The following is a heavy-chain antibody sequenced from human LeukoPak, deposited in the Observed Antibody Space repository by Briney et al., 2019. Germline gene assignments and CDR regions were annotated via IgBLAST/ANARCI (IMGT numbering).Heavy chain of an antibody. CDR1: GYTLTDYY. CDR3: ARSRIQLWIDF. Sequence: ASVTVSCKASGYTLTDYYVHWVRQAPGQGLEWLGIINPSGGSTTYAQKFQGRVTMTRDTSTSTVYMELRSLRSEDTAVYYCARSRIQLWIDFWGQGTLVTVSS. CDR2: INPSGGST. D-gene: IGHD5-18*01. J-gene: IGHJ5*01. V-gene: IGHV1-46*01.